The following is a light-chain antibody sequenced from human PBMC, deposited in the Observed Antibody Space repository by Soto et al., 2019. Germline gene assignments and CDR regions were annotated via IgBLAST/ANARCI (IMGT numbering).Light chain of an antibody. CDR1: TSNIGSNY. CDR3: KSYAGSNTYV. J-gene: IGLJ1*01. CDR2: RNN. Sequence: QSVLTQPPSASGTPGQGVTISCSGSTSNIGSNYVYWYQQLPGTAPKPLIYRNNQRPSGVPDRFSGSKSGTSASLAISGLQAADEADYFCKSYAGSNTYVFGSGTKVTVL. V-gene: IGLV1-47*01.